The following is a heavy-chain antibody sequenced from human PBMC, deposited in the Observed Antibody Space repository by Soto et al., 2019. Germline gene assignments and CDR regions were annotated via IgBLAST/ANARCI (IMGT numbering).Heavy chain of an antibody. V-gene: IGHV3-33*01. D-gene: IGHD5-12*01. J-gene: IGHJ4*02. CDR2: IWYDGSNK. CDR1: GFTFSSYG. CDR3: ARATRGYSGYGWYYFDY. Sequence: QVQLVESGGGVVQPGRSLRLSCAASGFTFSSYGMHWVRQAPGKGLEWVAVIWYDGSNKYYADSAKGRFTISRDNYKNSLYLQMNSLRAEDTAVYYCARATRGYSGYGWYYFDYWGQGTLVTVSS.